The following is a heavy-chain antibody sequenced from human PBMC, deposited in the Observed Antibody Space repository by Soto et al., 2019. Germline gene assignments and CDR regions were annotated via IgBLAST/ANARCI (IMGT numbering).Heavy chain of an antibody. D-gene: IGHD7-27*01. CDR3: ARDVSELGIGERYYYGMDV. CDR2: TYYRSKWYN. CDR1: GDSVSSNSAA. V-gene: IGHV6-1*01. Sequence: SQTLSLTCAISGDSVSSNSAAWNWIRQSPSRGLEWLGRTYYRSKWYNDYAVSVKSRITINPDTSKSQFSLQLNSVTPEDTAVYYCARDVSELGIGERYYYGMDVWGQGTTVTVSS. J-gene: IGHJ6*02.